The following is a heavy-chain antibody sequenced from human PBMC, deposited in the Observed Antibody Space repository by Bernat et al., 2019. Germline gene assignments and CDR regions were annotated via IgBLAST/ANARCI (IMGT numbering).Heavy chain of an antibody. CDR1: GFTFSSYA. V-gene: IGHV3-30*01. CDR2: ISYDGSKK. J-gene: IGHJ3*02. D-gene: IGHD2-2*02. Sequence: QVPLVESGGGVVQPGRSLRLSCAASGFTFSSYAMHWVRQGPGKGLEWVAFISYDGSKKYYAATANGRFTISRDNYKNTLYVQMNSLRAEDTAVYYCARDGIDCSSTSCYSERSGAFDIWGQGTVVTVSS. CDR3: ARDGIDCSSTSCYSERSGAFDI.